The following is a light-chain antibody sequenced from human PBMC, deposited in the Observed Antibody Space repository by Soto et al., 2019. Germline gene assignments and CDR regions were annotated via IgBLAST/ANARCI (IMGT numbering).Light chain of an antibody. CDR1: SSNIGAGYD. J-gene: IGLJ2*01. V-gene: IGLV1-40*01. CDR3: QSYDSSLRISV. Sequence: QSVLTQPPSVSGAPGQRVTISCTGTSSNIGAGYDVHWYQQLPGTAPKLLINGNSNRPSGVPDRFSDSKSGTSASLAITGLQADDEADYYCQSYDSSLRISVFGGGTKVTVL. CDR2: GNS.